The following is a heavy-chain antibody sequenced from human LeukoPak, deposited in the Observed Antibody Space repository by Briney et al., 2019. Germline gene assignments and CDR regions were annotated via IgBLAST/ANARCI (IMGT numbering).Heavy chain of an antibody. CDR2: ISSSGSTI. D-gene: IGHD3-3*01. CDR1: GFTFSSYE. CDR3: ARVNTYYDFWSGYYPEYFDY. V-gene: IGHV3-48*03. Sequence: PGGSLRLSCAASGFTFSSYEMNWVRQAPGKGLEWVSYISSSGSTIYYADSVKGRFTISRDNAKNSLYLQMNSLRAEDTAVYYCARVNTYYDFWSGYYPEYFDYWGQGTLVTVSS. J-gene: IGHJ4*02.